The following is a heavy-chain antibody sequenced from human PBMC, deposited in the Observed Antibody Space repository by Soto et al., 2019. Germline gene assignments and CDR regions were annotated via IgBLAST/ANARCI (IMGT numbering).Heavy chain of an antibody. V-gene: IGHV1-18*01. Sequence: QVQLVQSGAEVKKPGASVKVSCRASGYTFTSYAISWVRQAPGQGLEWMGWISAYNGNTNYAQKLQGRVTMTTDTSMRTAYRELRSLRSDDTAVYYCARGPYHYDSSGFYEVEYFQHWGQGTLVTVSS. J-gene: IGHJ1*01. CDR3: ARGPYHYDSSGFYEVEYFQH. CDR2: ISAYNGNT. D-gene: IGHD3-22*01. CDR1: GYTFTSYA.